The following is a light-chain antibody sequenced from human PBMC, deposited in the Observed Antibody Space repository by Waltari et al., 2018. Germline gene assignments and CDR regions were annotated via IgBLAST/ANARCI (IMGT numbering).Light chain of an antibody. CDR3: SSRTNSITWV. Sequence: QSALTQPASVSGSPGQSITISCTSTSTDFGATTYVSWYQQPPGKAPKVVIYDVTERPSGVSNRFSGSKSGSTASLTISGLQTEDEAGYYCSSRTNSITWVFGGGTKVTVL. CDR1: STDFGATTY. V-gene: IGLV2-14*03. CDR2: DVT. J-gene: IGLJ3*02.